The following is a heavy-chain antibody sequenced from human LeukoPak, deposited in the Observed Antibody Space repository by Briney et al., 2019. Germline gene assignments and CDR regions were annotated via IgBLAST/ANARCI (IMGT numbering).Heavy chain of an antibody. J-gene: IGHJ5*02. Sequence: GESLKISCKGSGYSFTSYWIGWVRQMPGKGLEWMGIIYPGDSDTRYSPSFQGQVTISADKSISTAYLQWSSLKASDTAMYYCARAPLNWYNPIANWFDPWGQGTLVTVSS. CDR1: GYSFTSYW. CDR2: IYPGDSDT. D-gene: IGHD1/OR15-1a*01. V-gene: IGHV5-51*01. CDR3: ARAPLNWYNPIANWFDP.